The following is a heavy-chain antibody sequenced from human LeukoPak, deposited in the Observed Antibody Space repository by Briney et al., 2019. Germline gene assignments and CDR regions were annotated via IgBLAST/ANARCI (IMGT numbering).Heavy chain of an antibody. V-gene: IGHV1-58*02. CDR1: GFTFTSSA. D-gene: IGHD3-3*01. CDR3: AKDRNPTIFGLSADY. Sequence: SVKVSCKASGFTFTSSAMQWVRQARGQRLEWIGWIVVGSGNTNYAQKFQERVTITRDMSTSTAYMELSSLRSEDTAVYYCAKDRNPTIFGLSADYWGQGTLVTVSS. CDR2: IVVGSGNT. J-gene: IGHJ4*02.